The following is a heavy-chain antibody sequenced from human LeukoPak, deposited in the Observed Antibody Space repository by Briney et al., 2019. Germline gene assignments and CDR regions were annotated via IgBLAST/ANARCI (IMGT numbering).Heavy chain of an antibody. D-gene: IGHD4-17*01. V-gene: IGHV4-30-4*07. CDR1: GGSISSGGYS. CDR3: ARDLGGDYDVMVGWFDP. J-gene: IGHJ5*02. Sequence: PSETLSLTCAVSGGSISSGGYSWSWIRQPPGKGLEWIGYIYYSGSTYYNPSLKSRVTISVDTSKNQFSLKLSSVTAADTAVYYCARDLGGDYDVMVGWFDPWGQGTLVTVSS. CDR2: IYYSGST.